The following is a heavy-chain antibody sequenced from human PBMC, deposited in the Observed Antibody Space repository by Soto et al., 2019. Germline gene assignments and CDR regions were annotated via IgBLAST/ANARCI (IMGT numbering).Heavy chain of an antibody. V-gene: IGHV1-18*01. CDR1: GYTFTSYG. D-gene: IGHD2-2*01. CDR2: FNVYNGDT. Sequence: GASVKVSCKASGYTFTSYGINWVRQAPGQALEWMGWFNVYNGDTYYTQKFQGRVTMTTDTSTSTAYMELRSLRSDDTAVYYCATGHIVVPAAIPYGMDVWGQGTTVTVS. J-gene: IGHJ6*02. CDR3: ATGHIVVPAAIPYGMDV.